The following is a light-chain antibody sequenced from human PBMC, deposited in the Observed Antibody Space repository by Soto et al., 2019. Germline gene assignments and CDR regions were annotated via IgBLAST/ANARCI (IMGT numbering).Light chain of an antibody. Sequence: SYELTQPPSGSVAPGQTATISCEENNIYSRTVHWYQQKPGHARLLVVYDNIFRPSGIPNRFSGSNSGNTATLTIRRVEAGDEADYYCQVWDNVDDHIYVFGTGTKVTVL. CDR1: NIYSRT. CDR3: QVWDNVDDHIYV. CDR2: DNI. V-gene: IGLV3-21*02. J-gene: IGLJ1*01.